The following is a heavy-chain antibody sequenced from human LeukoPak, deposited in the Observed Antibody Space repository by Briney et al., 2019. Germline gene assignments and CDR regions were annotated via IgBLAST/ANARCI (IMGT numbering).Heavy chain of an antibody. CDR1: GLIFSSYA. CDR2: LSGSGGST. CDR3: AKTSGRGYYMDV. D-gene: IGHD2-2*01. Sequence: QPGGSLRLSCAASGLIFSSYAMKWVRPAPGKGLEWAAALSGSGGSTYYEDSVKGRFTISRVNSKNTLYPQMNSLRGEDTAVYYCAKTSGRGYYMDVWGKGTSVTASS. V-gene: IGHV3-23*01. J-gene: IGHJ6*03.